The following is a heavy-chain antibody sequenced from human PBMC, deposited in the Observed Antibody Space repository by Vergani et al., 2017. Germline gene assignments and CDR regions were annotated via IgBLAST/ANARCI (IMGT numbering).Heavy chain of an antibody. V-gene: IGHV1-18*01. CDR2: ISAYNANT. CDR3: ARGGGQAALDL. Sequence: QVQLVQAGAEVKKPGASVKVSCKASGYTFTKFGITWVRQAPGQGLQWMGWISAYNANTNFAQKLQGRVFMTTDTSTRTAYMELRSLRSDDTAVYYCARGGGQAALDLWGQGTLVTVSS. J-gene: IGHJ4*02. CDR1: GYTFTKFG. D-gene: IGHD6-6*01.